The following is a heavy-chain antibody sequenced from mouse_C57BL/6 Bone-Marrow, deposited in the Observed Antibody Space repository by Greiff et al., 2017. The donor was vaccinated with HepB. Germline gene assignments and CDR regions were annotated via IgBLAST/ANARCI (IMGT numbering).Heavy chain of an antibody. CDR3: AREGGSRTFDY. J-gene: IGHJ2*01. CDR1: GYAFTNYL. Sequence: QVQLQQSGAELVRPGTSVKVSCKASGYAFTNYLIEWVKQRPGQGLEWIGVINPGSGGTNYNEKFKGKATLTADKSSSTAYMQLSSLTSEDSAVYFCAREGGSRTFDYWGQGTTLTVSS. D-gene: IGHD3-1*01. V-gene: IGHV1-54*01. CDR2: INPGSGGT.